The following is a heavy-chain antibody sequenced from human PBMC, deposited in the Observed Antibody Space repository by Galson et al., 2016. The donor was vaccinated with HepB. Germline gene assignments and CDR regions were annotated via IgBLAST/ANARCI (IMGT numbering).Heavy chain of an antibody. Sequence: LRLSCAASGFTLEDYAMHWVRQAPGKGLEWVSTISGSGGHTYYAESVRGRFTISRDNSKNTLYLQMNGLRAEDTAVYYCARARYCSTTSCYGYYFDYWGQGTLVTVSS. D-gene: IGHD2-2*01. CDR3: ARARYCSTTSCYGYYFDY. CDR1: GFTLEDYA. J-gene: IGHJ4*02. V-gene: IGHV3-23*01. CDR2: ISGSGGHT.